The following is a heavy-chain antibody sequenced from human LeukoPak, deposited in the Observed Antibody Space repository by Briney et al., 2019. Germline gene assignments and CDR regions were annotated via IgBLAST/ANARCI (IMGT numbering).Heavy chain of an antibody. V-gene: IGHV1-18*01. CDR2: ISAYNGNT. CDR3: ARVLRFLEWYNWFDP. D-gene: IGHD3-3*01. Sequence: ASVKVSYKASGYTFTSYGISWVRQAPGQELEWMGWISAYNGNTNYAQKLQGRVTMTTDTSTSTAYMELRSLRSDDTAVYYCARVLRFLEWYNWFDPWGQGTLVTVSS. CDR1: GYTFTSYG. J-gene: IGHJ5*02.